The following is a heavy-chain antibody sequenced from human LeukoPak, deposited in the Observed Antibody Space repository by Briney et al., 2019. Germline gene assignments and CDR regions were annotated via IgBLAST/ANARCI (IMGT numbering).Heavy chain of an antibody. CDR3: ARNSGWFRFDY. CDR2: IKQRGSEK. CDR1: GFTFSSHW. J-gene: IGHJ4*02. Sequence: GGSLRLSCAASGFTFSSHWMNWVRQPPGKGLEWVANIKQRGSEKYYVDSVKGRFTISRDNAKNSLYLQMNSLRAEDTAVYYCARNSGWFRFDYWGQGTLVTVSS. V-gene: IGHV3-7*03. D-gene: IGHD6-19*01.